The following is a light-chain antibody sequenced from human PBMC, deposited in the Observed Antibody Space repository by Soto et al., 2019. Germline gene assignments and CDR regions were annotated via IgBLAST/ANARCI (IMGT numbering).Light chain of an antibody. CDR1: SSDVGGYNF. CDR3: SSYTTSSTVV. J-gene: IGLJ1*01. CDR2: EVS. Sequence: QSVLTQPASVFGSPGQSITISCTGTSSDVGGYNFVSWYQQHPGKAPKLMIYEVSNRPSGVSNRFSDSKSGNTASLTISGLQPEDEADYYCSSYTTSSTVVFGTGTKVTVL. V-gene: IGLV2-14*03.